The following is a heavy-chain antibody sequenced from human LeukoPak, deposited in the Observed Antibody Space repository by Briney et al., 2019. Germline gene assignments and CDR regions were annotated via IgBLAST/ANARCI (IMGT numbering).Heavy chain of an antibody. J-gene: IGHJ4*02. CDR3: ARARGYSYGLDY. CDR1: GFTFNSYS. D-gene: IGHD5-18*01. V-gene: IGHV3-48*01. Sequence: GGSLRLSCAASGFTFNSYSINWVRQAPGKGLEWVSYISSSSNTIYYADPVKGRFTISRDNAKNSLYLQMNSLRAEDTAVYYCARARGYSYGLDYWGQGTLVTVSS. CDR2: ISSSSNTI.